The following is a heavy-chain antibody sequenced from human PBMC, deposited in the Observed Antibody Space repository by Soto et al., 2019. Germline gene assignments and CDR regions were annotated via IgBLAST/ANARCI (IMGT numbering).Heavy chain of an antibody. D-gene: IGHD3-10*01. CDR3: ARVGHLYGSGSYYSFDP. Sequence: ASVKVSCKTSGYTFSDYYIHWVRQAPGQGLEWMGWINPNSGGSNYAQNFQGSVTLTRDTSINTAYMELSRLKFDDTAVYYCARVGHLYGSGSYYSFDPWAQRTLVTVSS. CDR2: INPNSGGS. J-gene: IGHJ5*01. CDR1: GYTFSDYY. V-gene: IGHV1-2*04.